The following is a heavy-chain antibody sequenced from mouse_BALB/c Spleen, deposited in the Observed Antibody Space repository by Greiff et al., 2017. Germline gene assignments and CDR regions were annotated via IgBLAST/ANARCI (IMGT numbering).Heavy chain of an antibody. CDR3: ARWGVITTAEGDYYAMDY. CDR2: INPSTGYT. J-gene: IGHJ4*01. V-gene: IGHV1-7*01. Sequence: VQLQQSGAELAKPGASVKMSCKASGYTFTSYWMHWVKQRPGQGLEWIGYINPSTGYTEYNQKFKDKATLTADKSSSTAYMQLSSLTSEDSAVYYCARWGVITTAEGDYYAMDYWGQGTSVTVSS. D-gene: IGHD1-2*01. CDR1: GYTFTSYW.